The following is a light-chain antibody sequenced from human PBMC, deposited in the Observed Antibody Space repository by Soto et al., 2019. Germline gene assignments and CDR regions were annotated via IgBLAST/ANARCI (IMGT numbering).Light chain of an antibody. Sequence: EIVMTQSPATLSVSPGERATLSCRASQSVSSNLAWYQQKPGQAPRLLIYGASTRATGIPASFSGSGSQTEFPLTISSLQSEDFAVYYCQQYNNWPPGKTFGQGTKVEIK. CDR1: QSVSSN. J-gene: IGKJ1*01. CDR2: GAS. V-gene: IGKV3-15*01. CDR3: QQYNNWPPGKT.